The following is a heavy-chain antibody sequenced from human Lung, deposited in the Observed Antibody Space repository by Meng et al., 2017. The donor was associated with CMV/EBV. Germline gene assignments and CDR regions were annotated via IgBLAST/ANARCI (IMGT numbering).Heavy chain of an antibody. D-gene: IGHD1-20*01. CDR2: ISNSGNTI. V-gene: IGHV3-11*01. J-gene: IGHJ4*02. CDR3: ATTIIDNWNDEDRFDS. CDR1: FRAYY. Sequence: FRAYYFLCIRQAPGKGLEWISHISNSGNTISYGDSVKGRFTISRDNAKNSLFLHMISLRVEDTAVYYCATTIIDNWNDEDRFDSWGQGTLVTVSS.